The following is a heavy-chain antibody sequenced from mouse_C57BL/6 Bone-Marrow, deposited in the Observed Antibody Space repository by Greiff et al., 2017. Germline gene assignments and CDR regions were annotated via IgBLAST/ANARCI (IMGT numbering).Heavy chain of an antibody. CDR1: GYTFTSYW. V-gene: IGHV1-64*01. CDR2: IHPNSGST. J-gene: IGHJ2*01. Sequence: QVQLHHPFSSLVPPAASVKLSCKASGYTFTSYWMHWVKQRPGQGLEWIGMIHPNSGSTNYNEKFKSKATLTVDKSSSTAYMQLSSLTSEDSAVYYCARWWDYDEDYWGQGTTLTAS. D-gene: IGHD2-4*01. CDR3: ARWWDYDEDY.